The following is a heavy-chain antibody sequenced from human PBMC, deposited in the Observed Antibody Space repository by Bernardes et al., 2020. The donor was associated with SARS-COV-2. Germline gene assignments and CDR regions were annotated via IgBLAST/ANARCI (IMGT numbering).Heavy chain of an antibody. J-gene: IGHJ4*02. Sequence: GGSLRLSCAASGFSFGKYYMSWLRQAPGKGLEWIAFISNSGGYKNYADSVRGRFTISRDNAQKSVWLQMKGLRADDTAVHYCARDSYYDINGTFDSWGQGARVTASS. D-gene: IGHD3-22*01. CDR2: ISNSGGYK. CDR3: ARDSYYDINGTFDS. V-gene: IGHV3-11*06. CDR1: GFSFGKYY.